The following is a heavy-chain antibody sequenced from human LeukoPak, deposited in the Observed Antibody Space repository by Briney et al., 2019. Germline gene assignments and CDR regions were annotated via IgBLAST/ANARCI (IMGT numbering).Heavy chain of an antibody. Sequence: SESLSLTCAVYGGSFSGYYWGWIRQPPGKGLEWIGSIYYSGTTYYNPSLKSRVTISVDTSRNQFSLKLRSVTAADTAVYYCARVTGYVIEDNFDYWGQGTLVTVSS. CDR3: ARVTGYVIEDNFDY. CDR2: IYYSGTT. J-gene: IGHJ4*02. V-gene: IGHV4-34*01. CDR1: GGSFSGYY. D-gene: IGHD2-15*01.